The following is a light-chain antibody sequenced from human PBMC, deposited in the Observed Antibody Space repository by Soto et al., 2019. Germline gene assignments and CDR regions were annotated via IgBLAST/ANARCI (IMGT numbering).Light chain of an antibody. CDR1: QSITTN. CDR3: QQYNDWPPLT. CDR2: GAS. V-gene: IGKV3-15*01. J-gene: IGKJ4*01. Sequence: EKVLTQSPVTLSVSLGERATLSCRASQSITTNLAWYQQKPGQAPRLLIFGASNRATGIPARFSGSGSGTEFYLTISSLHSEDSAIYYCQQYNDWPPLTFGGGTKVEI.